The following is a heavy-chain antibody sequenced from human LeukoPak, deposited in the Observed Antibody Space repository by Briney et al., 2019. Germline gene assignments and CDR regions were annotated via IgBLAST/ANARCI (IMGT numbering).Heavy chain of an antibody. V-gene: IGHV4-31*03. CDR1: GGSISSSSYY. Sequence: SETLSLTCTVSGGSISSSSYYWGWIRQPPGKGLEWIGYIYYSGSTYYNPSLKSRVTISVDTSKNQFSLKLSSVTAADTAVYYCARDSYSSSWSYYFDYWGQGTLVTVSS. CDR3: ARDSYSSSWSYYFDY. J-gene: IGHJ4*02. D-gene: IGHD6-13*01. CDR2: IYYSGST.